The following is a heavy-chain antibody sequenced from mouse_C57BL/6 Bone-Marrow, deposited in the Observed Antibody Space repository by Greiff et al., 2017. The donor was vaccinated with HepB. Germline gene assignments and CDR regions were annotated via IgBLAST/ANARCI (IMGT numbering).Heavy chain of an antibody. Sequence: VQLQQPGAELVKPGASVKVSCKASGYTFTSYWMHWVKQRPGQGLEWIGRIHPSDSDTNYNQKFKGKATFTVDKSSSTAYMQLSSLTSEDSAVYYCAIRNGSGYLYFDVWGTGTTVTVSS. J-gene: IGHJ1*03. CDR2: IHPSDSDT. CDR1: GYTFTSYW. CDR3: AIRNGSGYLYFDV. D-gene: IGHD1-1*01. V-gene: IGHV1-74*01.